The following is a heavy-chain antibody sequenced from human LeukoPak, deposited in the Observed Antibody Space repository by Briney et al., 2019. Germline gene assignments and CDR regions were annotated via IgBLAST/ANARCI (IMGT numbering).Heavy chain of an antibody. Sequence: GGSLRLSCAASGFTFSNYWMHWVRQAPGKGLVWVSRINSDERSTTYADSVKGRFTISRDNAKNSLYLQMNSLRAEDTAVYYCASSDYVWGSYRYTFDYWGQGTLVTVSS. J-gene: IGHJ4*02. CDR2: INSDERST. V-gene: IGHV3-74*01. D-gene: IGHD3-16*02. CDR3: ASSDYVWGSYRYTFDY. CDR1: GFTFSNYW.